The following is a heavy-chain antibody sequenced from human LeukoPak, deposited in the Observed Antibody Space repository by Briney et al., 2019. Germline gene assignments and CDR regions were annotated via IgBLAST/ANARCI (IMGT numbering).Heavy chain of an antibody. Sequence: ASVKVSCKASGYTFTSYYMYWVRQAPGQGLEWMGIINPSGGSTSYAQKFQGRVTMTRDTSTSTVYMELSSLRSEDTAVYYCARAKGHITNYDFWSGYYMSRGGGMDVWGQGTTVTVSS. CDR3: ARAKGHITNYDFWSGYYMSRGGGMDV. CDR2: INPSGGST. D-gene: IGHD3-3*01. J-gene: IGHJ6*02. V-gene: IGHV1-46*01. CDR1: GYTFTSYY.